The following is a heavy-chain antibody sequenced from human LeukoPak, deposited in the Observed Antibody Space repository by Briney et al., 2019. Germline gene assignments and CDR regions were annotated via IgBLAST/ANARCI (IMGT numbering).Heavy chain of an antibody. J-gene: IGHJ4*02. CDR2: INTDGSST. Sequence: GGSLRLSCAASGFTFSNYWMHWVRQAPGKGLVWVSRINTDGSSTSYADSVKGRFTISRSNAKNTLYLQMNSLRAEDTAVYYCAGDVNVGWLSTYYFDHWGQGTLVTVSS. D-gene: IGHD3-3*01. V-gene: IGHV3-74*01. CDR3: AGDVNVGWLSTYYFDH. CDR1: GFTFSNYW.